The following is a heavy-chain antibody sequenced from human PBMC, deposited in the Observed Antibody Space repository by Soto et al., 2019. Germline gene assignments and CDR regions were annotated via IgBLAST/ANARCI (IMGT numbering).Heavy chain of an antibody. Sequence: QVQLVESGGGVVQPGRSLRLSCAASGFTFSSYGMHWVRQAPGKGLEWVAVIWYDGSNKYYADSVKGRFTISRDNSKNTLYLQMNSLSAEDTAVYYCAREGYDYIWGSFDYWGQGTLVTVSS. CDR2: IWYDGSNK. J-gene: IGHJ4*02. D-gene: IGHD3-16*01. V-gene: IGHV3-33*01. CDR3: AREGYDYIWGSFDY. CDR1: GFTFSSYG.